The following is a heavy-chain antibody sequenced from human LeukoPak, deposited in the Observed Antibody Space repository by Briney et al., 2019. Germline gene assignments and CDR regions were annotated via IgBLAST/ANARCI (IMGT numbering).Heavy chain of an antibody. CDR2: IYTSGST. Sequence: SETLSLTCTVSGGSISSGSYYWSWIRQPAGKGLEWIGRIYTSGSTNYNPSLKSRVTISVDTSKNQFSLKLSSVTAADTAVFYCARTTLYYSDSGSPRYFDLWGRGTLVTVSS. CDR1: GGSISSGSYY. V-gene: IGHV4-61*02. D-gene: IGHD3-10*01. J-gene: IGHJ2*01. CDR3: ARTTLYYSDSGSPRYFDL.